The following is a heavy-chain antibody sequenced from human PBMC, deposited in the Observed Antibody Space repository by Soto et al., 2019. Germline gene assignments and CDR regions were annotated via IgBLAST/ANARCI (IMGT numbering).Heavy chain of an antibody. CDR2: IIPILNKT. CDR1: GVPVNNFI. D-gene: IGHD3-9*01. Sequence: QFLLEQSGSVVNRPVSSVTVSCKASGVPVNNFIVTWVRQAPGQGLEWMGRIIPILNKTNYAQTFRGRVAITADTPASTSYIELTGLRVDDTAMYYCVKDFYCYTSLWGQGTLVSVTS. CDR3: VKDFYCYTSL. V-gene: IGHV1-69*02. J-gene: IGHJ4*02.